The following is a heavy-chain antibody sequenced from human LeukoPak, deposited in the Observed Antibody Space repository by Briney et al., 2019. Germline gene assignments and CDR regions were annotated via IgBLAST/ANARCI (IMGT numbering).Heavy chain of an antibody. CDR2: INHSGST. J-gene: IGHJ4*02. CDR1: GGSLSGYY. Sequence: SETLSLTCAVYGGSLSGYYWSWIRQPPGKGLEWIGEINHSGSTNYNPSLKSRVTISVDTSKNQFSLKLSSVTAADTAVYYCARVRRCTNGVCYTCDYWGQGTLVTVSS. D-gene: IGHD2-8*01. V-gene: IGHV4-34*01. CDR3: ARVRRCTNGVCYTCDY.